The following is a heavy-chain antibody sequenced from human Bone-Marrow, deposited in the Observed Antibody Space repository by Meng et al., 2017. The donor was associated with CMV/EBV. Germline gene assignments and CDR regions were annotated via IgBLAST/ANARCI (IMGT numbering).Heavy chain of an antibody. V-gene: IGHV1-2*02. J-gene: IGHJ5*02. Sequence: ASVKVSCKASGYTFTGYYMHWVRQAPGQGLEWMGWINPNSGGTNYAQKFQGRVTMTRDTSISTAYMELSRLRSDDTAGYYCARDCGRDEWELRGWFDPWGQGTLVTVSS. D-gene: IGHD1-26*01. CDR2: INPNSGGT. CDR3: ARDCGRDEWELRGWFDP. CDR1: GYTFTGYY.